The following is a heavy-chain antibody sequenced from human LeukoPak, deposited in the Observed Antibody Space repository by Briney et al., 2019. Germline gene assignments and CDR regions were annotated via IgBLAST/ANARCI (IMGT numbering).Heavy chain of an antibody. CDR2: IYTSGST. CDR3: ARDAELEPTVRYFDY. Sequence: SQTLSLTCTVSGGSISSGSYYWRWIRQPAGKGLEWIGRIYTSGSTNYNPSLKNRLTISVDTSKNQFSLKLSSVTAADTAVYYCARDAELEPTVRYFDYWGQGTLVTVSS. CDR1: GGSISSGSYY. D-gene: IGHD1-1*01. V-gene: IGHV4-61*02. J-gene: IGHJ4*02.